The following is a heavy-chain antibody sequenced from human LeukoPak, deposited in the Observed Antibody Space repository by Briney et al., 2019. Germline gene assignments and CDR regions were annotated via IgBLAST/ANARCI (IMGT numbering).Heavy chain of an antibody. D-gene: IGHD6-19*01. V-gene: IGHV3-66*01. CDR2: MYIGGTT. CDR1: GFTVSSKH. CDR3: AREGDGSGWSSYGMDV. Sequence: GGSLRLSCAASGFTVSSKHMTWVRQAPGKGLEWVSVMYIGGTTNYADSVKGRFTISRDNSKNTLYLQMNSLRAEDTAVYYCAREGDGSGWSSYGMDVWGQGTTVTVSS. J-gene: IGHJ6*02.